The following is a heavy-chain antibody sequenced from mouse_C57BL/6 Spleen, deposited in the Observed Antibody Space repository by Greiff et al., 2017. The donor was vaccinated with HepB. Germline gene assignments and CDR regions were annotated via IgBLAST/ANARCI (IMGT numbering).Heavy chain of an antibody. CDR3: TRHHYYGSTSAWFAY. D-gene: IGHD1-1*01. CDR2: IYPGNSDT. Sequence: EVQLQQSGTVLARPGASVKMSCKTSGYTFTSYWMHWVKQRPGQGLEWIGAIYPGNSDTSYNQKFKGKAKLTAVTSASTAYMELSSLTNEDSAVYYCTRHHYYGSTSAWFAYWGQGTLVTVSA. J-gene: IGHJ3*01. CDR1: GYTFTSYW. V-gene: IGHV1-5*01.